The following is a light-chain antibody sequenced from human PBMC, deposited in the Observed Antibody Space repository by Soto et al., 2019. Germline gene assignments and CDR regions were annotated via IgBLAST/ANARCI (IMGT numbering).Light chain of an antibody. CDR1: QSVSSNY. CDR3: QQYGSSPGT. Sequence: ENMFTMSPDTLSLSPGERATLSCGASQSVSSNYLAWYQQKPGLAPRLLIYDASSRATGIPDRFSGSGSGTDFTLTIIRLEPEDFAVYYCQQYGSSPGTFGQGTKVDI. CDR2: DAS. J-gene: IGKJ1*01. V-gene: IGKV3D-20*01.